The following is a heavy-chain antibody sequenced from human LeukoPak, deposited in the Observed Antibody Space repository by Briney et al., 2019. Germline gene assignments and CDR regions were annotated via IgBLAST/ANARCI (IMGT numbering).Heavy chain of an antibody. J-gene: IGHJ4*02. V-gene: IGHV3-21*01. Sequence: PGGSLRLSCAASGFTFSSYSMNWVRQAPGKGLEWVSSISSSSSYIYYADSVKGRFTISRDNAKNSLYLQMNCLRAEDTAVYYCAREYSSGWSIDYWGQGTLVTVSS. D-gene: IGHD6-19*01. CDR1: GFTFSSYS. CDR2: ISSSSSYI. CDR3: AREYSSGWSIDY.